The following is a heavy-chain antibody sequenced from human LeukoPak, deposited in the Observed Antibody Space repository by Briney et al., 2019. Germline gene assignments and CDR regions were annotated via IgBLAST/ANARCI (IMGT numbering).Heavy chain of an antibody. V-gene: IGHV3-48*04. D-gene: IGHD6-25*01. CDR3: AREPAAAGKNWFDL. CDR2: ISGSSSPI. CDR1: GFTFSDYS. J-gene: IGHJ5*02. Sequence: GGSLRLSCAASGFTFSDYSMNWVRQAPGKGLEWVSYISGSSSPIFYADSVKGRFTISRDNAKNSLYLQMNSLRVEDTAMYYCAREPAAAGKNWFDLWGQGTLVTVSP.